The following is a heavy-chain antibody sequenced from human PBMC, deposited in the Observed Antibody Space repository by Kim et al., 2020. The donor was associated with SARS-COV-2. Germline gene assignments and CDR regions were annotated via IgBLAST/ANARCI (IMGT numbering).Heavy chain of an antibody. Sequence: ASVKVSCKASGYTLTNYYIHWVRQAPGQGLEWMGKLNPGGGSTNYAEKFQDRVTITRETSTSIVNLELSSLRSEDTAVYYCARALISRAAGTQYFQYWGQ. J-gene: IGHJ1*01. CDR1: GYTLTNYY. CDR3: ARALISRAAGTQYFQY. V-gene: IGHV1-46*01. D-gene: IGHD6-13*01. CDR2: LNPGGGST.